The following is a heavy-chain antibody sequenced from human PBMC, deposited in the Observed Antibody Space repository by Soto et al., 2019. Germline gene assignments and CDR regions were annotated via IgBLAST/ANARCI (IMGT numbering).Heavy chain of an antibody. Sequence: GGSLRLSCAASGFTFSSYSMNWVRQAPGKGLEWVSYISSSSSTIYYADSVKGRFTISRDNAKNSLYLQMNSLRDEDTAVYYCARPRGATIFGVVTNYYYYGMDVWGQGTTVTVSS. V-gene: IGHV3-48*02. CDR2: ISSSSSTI. CDR1: GFTFSSYS. CDR3: ARPRGATIFGVVTNYYYYGMDV. J-gene: IGHJ6*02. D-gene: IGHD3-3*01.